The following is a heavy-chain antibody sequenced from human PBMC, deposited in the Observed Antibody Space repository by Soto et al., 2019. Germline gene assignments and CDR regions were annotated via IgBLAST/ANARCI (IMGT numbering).Heavy chain of an antibody. CDR2: ISYDGSNK. Sequence: SLRLSCAASGFTFSSYAMHWVRQAPGKGLEWVAVISYDGSNKYYADSVKGRFTISRDNSENTLYLQMNSLRAEDTAVYYCARDEYRWPPVGLDYWGQGTLVTVSS. CDR3: ARDEYRWPPVGLDY. CDR1: GFTFSSYA. J-gene: IGHJ4*02. V-gene: IGHV3-30-3*01. D-gene: IGHD1-26*01.